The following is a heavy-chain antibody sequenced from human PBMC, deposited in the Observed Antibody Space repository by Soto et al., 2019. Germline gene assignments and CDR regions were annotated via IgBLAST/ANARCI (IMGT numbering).Heavy chain of an antibody. J-gene: IGHJ6*02. CDR1: GYTFTSYA. V-gene: IGHV1-3*01. D-gene: IGHD5-18*01. Sequence: ASVKVSCKASGYTFTSYAMHWVRQAPGQRLEWMGWINAGNGNTKYSQKFQGRVTITRDTSASTAYLQWSSLKASDTAMYYCARVDQQPVNYYGMDVWGQGTTVTVSS. CDR3: ARVDQQPVNYYGMDV. CDR2: INAGNGNT.